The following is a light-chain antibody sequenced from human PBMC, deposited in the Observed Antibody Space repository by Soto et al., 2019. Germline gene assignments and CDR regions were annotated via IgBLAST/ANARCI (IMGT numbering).Light chain of an antibody. CDR3: SSFAGSNEVV. J-gene: IGLJ3*02. CDR2: EVS. V-gene: IGLV2-8*01. CDR1: SSDVGAYNY. Sequence: QSALTQPPSASGSPGQSVTISCTGTSSDVGAYNYVSWYQQHPGKAPKVMIFEVSKRPSGVPDRFSGSKSGNTASLTVSGLQAEDEADYYYSSFAGSNEVVFGGGTKVTVL.